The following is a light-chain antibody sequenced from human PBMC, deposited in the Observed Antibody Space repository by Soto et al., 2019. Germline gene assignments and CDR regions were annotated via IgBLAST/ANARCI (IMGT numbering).Light chain of an antibody. CDR1: QSVSSN. J-gene: IGKJ1*01. Sequence: KMMTQSPATLSVSKGERATLSCRASQSVSSNLAWYQQKPGQAPRLLIYGASTRATGIPARFSGSGSGTEFTLTISSLQSEDFVVYYCQQYNKWPRTFGQGTKVDI. CDR3: QQYNKWPRT. CDR2: GAS. V-gene: IGKV3D-15*01.